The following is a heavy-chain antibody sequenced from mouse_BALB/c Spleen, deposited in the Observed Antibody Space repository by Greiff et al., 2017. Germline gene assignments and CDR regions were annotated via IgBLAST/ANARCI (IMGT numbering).Heavy chain of an antibody. CDR2: IDPETGGT. J-gene: IGHJ4*01. CDR3: TRMGSGYGDAMDY. CDR1: GYTFTDYE. V-gene: IGHV1-15*01. D-gene: IGHD3-1*01. Sequence: QVQLQQSGAELVRPGASVTLSCKASGYTFTDYEMHWVKQTPVHGLEWIGAIDPETGGTAYNQKFKGKATLTADKSSSTAYMELRSLTSEDSAVYYCTRMGSGYGDAMDYWGQGTSVTVSS.